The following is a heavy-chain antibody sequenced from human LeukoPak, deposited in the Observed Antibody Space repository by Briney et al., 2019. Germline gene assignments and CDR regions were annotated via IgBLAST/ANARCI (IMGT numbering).Heavy chain of an antibody. J-gene: IGHJ5*02. CDR2: INHSGST. CDR1: GFTFSNFA. Sequence: PGGSLRLSCAASGFTFSNFAMNWVRQAPGKGLEWIGEINHSGSTNYNPSLKSRVTISVDTSKNQFSLKLSSVTAADTAVYYCAREGTPRFDPWGQGTLVTVSS. CDR3: AREGTPRFDP. D-gene: IGHD2-15*01. V-gene: IGHV4-34*01.